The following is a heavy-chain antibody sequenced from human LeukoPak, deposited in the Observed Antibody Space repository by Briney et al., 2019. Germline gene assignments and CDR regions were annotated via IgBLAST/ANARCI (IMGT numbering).Heavy chain of an antibody. J-gene: IGHJ5*02. V-gene: IGHV4-59*01. CDR2: IYYSGST. D-gene: IGHD6-19*01. CDR3: ARAASSSGWPRVWFDP. CDR1: GGSISSYY. Sequence: SETLSLTCTVSGGSISSYYWSWIRQPPGKGLEWIGYIYYSGSTNYNPSLKSRVTISVDTSKNQFSLKLSSVTAADTAVYYCARAASSSGWPRVWFDPWGQGTLVTVSS.